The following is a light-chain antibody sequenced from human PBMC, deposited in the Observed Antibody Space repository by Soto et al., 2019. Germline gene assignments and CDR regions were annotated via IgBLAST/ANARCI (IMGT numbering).Light chain of an antibody. V-gene: IGKV3-11*01. CDR1: QSVGNI. Sequence: EIVLTQSPATLSLSPGDRATLSCRASQSVGNILAWYQQKPGQPPRLLMYDASERATGVPVRFSGSGSGADFTLTISSLEPDDFAVYYCQQRSGWPLTFGGGTKVEIK. J-gene: IGKJ4*01. CDR3: QQRSGWPLT. CDR2: DAS.